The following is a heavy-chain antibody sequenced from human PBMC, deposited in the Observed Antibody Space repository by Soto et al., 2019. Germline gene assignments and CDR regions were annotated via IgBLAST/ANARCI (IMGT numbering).Heavy chain of an antibody. CDR3: LRVYPNYYDSSFDY. V-gene: IGHV4-31*03. J-gene: IGHJ4*02. D-gene: IGHD3-22*01. CDR2: IYYSGST. Sequence: SETLSLTCTVSGGSISSGGYYWSWIRQHPGKGLEWIGYIYYSGSTYYNPSLKSRVTISVDTSKNQFSLKLSSVTAADTAVYYCLRVYPNYYDSSFDYWGQRSLDTGSS. CDR1: GGSISSGGYY.